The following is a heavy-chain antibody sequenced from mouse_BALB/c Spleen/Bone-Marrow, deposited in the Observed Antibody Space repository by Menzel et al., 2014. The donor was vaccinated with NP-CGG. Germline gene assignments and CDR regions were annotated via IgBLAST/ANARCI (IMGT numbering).Heavy chain of an antibody. CDR3: ARGTTVVRDY. CDR1: GYTFTSYV. V-gene: IGHV1-14*01. Sequence: EVQLQQSGPELVKPGASVKMSCMASGYTFTSYVMHWVKQKPGQGLEWIGYINPFNDGIEYNEKFKVKATLTSDKPSSTAYMELSSLTSEDSAVYYCARGTTVVRDYWGQGTTLTVSS. J-gene: IGHJ2*01. D-gene: IGHD1-1*01. CDR2: INPFNDGI.